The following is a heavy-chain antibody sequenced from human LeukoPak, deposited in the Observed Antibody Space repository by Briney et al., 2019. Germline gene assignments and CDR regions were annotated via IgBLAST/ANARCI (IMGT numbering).Heavy chain of an antibody. J-gene: IGHJ4*02. CDR1: GYTFAIYY. CDR3: ARAKTLFDY. Sequence: ASVKVSCKASGYTFAIYYIHWVRQAPGQGLEWMGIINPSGGGTSYAQKFQGRVTMTRDTSTSTVYMELSSLRSEDTAVYYCARAKTLFDYWGQGTLVTVSS. CDR2: INPSGGGT. V-gene: IGHV1-46*01. D-gene: IGHD2/OR15-2a*01.